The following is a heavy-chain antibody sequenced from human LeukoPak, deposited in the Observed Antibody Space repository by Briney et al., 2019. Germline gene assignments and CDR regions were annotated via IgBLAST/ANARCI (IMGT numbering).Heavy chain of an antibody. CDR1: GYTFTGYY. D-gene: IGHD6-19*01. CDR3: ARDRAIAVAGIAFGY. Sequence: ASVKVSCKASGYTFTGYYMHWVRQAPGQGLEWMGWISPNSGGTNYAQKFQGRVTMTRDTSISTAYMELSRLRSDDTAVYYCARDRAIAVAGIAFGYWGQGTLVTVSS. V-gene: IGHV1-2*02. J-gene: IGHJ4*02. CDR2: ISPNSGGT.